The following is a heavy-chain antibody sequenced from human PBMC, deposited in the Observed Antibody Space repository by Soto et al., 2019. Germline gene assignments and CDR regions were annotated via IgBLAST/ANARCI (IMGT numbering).Heavy chain of an antibody. J-gene: IGHJ3*02. CDR3: ARDWKGYYDTTGYYYVNSFDI. CDR1: GYTFTGYY. Sequence: ASVKVSCKASGYTFTGYYLHWVRQAPGQGLEWMGWINPNSGGTKYTQRFQGWVTMTRDTSISTAYMELRRLRSDDTAVYYCARDWKGYYDTTGYYYVNSFDIWG. D-gene: IGHD3-22*01. V-gene: IGHV1-2*04. CDR2: INPNSGGT.